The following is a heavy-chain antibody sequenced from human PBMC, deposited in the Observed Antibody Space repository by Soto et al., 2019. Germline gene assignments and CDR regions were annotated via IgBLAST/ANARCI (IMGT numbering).Heavy chain of an antibody. J-gene: IGHJ6*02. CDR3: ARMGDVPYYCYGMDV. CDR1: GYTFTRSG. CDR2: INGYNGNT. Sequence: QVQLVQSGAEVKKPGASVKVSCKASGYTFTRSGISWVRQAPGQGLEWMGWINGYNGNTNYAQKFQGRITMTTDTPTSTAYMELRVLGADGTAVYYCARMGDVPYYCYGMDVWGQGTTVIGSS. D-gene: IGHD3-16*01. V-gene: IGHV1-18*01.